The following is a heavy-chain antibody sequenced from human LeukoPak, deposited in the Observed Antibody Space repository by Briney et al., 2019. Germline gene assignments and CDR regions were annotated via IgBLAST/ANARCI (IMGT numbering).Heavy chain of an antibody. CDR3: ARERNRLLYHSSGY. CDR2: INPNSGGT. Sequence: GASVKVSCKASGYTFTGYYMHWVRRAPGQGLEWMGWINPNSGGTNYAQKFQGRVTVTRDTSISTAYMELSRLRSDDTAVYYCARERNRLLYHSSGYWGQGTLVTVSS. D-gene: IGHD2-21*02. J-gene: IGHJ4*02. CDR1: GYTFTGYY. V-gene: IGHV1-2*02.